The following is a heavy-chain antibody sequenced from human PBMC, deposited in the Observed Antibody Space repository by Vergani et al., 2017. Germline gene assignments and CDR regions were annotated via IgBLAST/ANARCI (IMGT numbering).Heavy chain of an antibody. D-gene: IGHD6-13*01. Sequence: EVQLVESGGGLVQPGGSLKLSCAASGFTFSGSAMHWVRQASGKGLEWVGRIRSKANSYATAYAASVKGRFTISRDDSKNTAYLQMNSLKTEDTAVYYCARDPSSSWYHWFDPWGQGTLVTVSS. CDR1: GFTFSGSA. V-gene: IGHV3-73*01. CDR2: IRSKANSYAT. CDR3: ARDPSSSWYHWFDP. J-gene: IGHJ5*02.